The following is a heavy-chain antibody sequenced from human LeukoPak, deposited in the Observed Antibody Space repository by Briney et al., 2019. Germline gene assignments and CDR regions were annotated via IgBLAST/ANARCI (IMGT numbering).Heavy chain of an antibody. CDR1: GYTFTSYY. V-gene: IGHV1-46*01. Sequence: ASVKVSCKASGYTFTSYYIHWARQAPGQGLEWMGMINPSGGNTSNAQKFQGRVTMTRDTSTSIVCMELSSLRSEDTAVYYCARQGYDSSGYALYYFDYWGQGTLVTVSS. CDR3: ARQGYDSSGYALYYFDY. CDR2: INPSGGNT. J-gene: IGHJ4*02. D-gene: IGHD3-22*01.